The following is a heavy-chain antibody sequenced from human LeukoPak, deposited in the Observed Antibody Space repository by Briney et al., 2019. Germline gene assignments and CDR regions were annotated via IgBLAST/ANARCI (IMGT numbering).Heavy chain of an antibody. V-gene: IGHV4-34*01. CDR3: ARQLMIDYYYNYYMDV. D-gene: IGHD3-22*01. Sequence: PSETLSLTCAVYGGSFSGYYWSWIRQPPGKGLEWIGEINHSGSTNYNPSLKSRVTISVDTSKNQFSLKLSSVTAADTAVYYCARQLMIDYYYNYYMDVWGRGTTVTISS. J-gene: IGHJ6*03. CDR2: INHSGST. CDR1: GGSFSGYY.